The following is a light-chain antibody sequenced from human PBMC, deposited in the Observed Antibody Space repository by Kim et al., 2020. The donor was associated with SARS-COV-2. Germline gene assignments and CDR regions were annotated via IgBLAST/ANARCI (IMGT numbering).Light chain of an antibody. J-gene: IGKJ2*01. CDR2: DAS. Sequence: PGERATLSCRASQTISSYLAWYQQKPGQAPRLLIYDASTRATGIPARFSGSGSGTEFTLTISSLQSEDFAIYYCQQYNDWPPGDTFGQGTKLAI. CDR1: QTISSY. CDR3: QQYNDWPPGDT. V-gene: IGKV3-15*01.